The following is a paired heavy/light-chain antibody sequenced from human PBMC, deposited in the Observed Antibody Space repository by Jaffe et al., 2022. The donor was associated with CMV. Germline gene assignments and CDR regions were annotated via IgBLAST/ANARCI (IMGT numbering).Light chain of an antibody. CDR3: NSRDNSGNLHVV. Sequence: SSYLTQDPAVSVTLGQTVRITCQGDSLNTYYASWYQQKPGQAPILVIYSKNNRPSGIPDRFSGSSSGNTASLTITGAQAEDEADYYCNSRDNSGNLHVVFGGGTKLTVL. CDR1: SLNTYY. CDR2: SKN. J-gene: IGLJ2*01. V-gene: IGLV3-19*01.
Heavy chain of an antibody. CDR2: INHSGDT. J-gene: IGHJ5*02. Sequence: QVQLQQWGAGLLKPSETLSLTCAVHGGSFSDYYWSWIRQSAGKGLEWIGEINHSGDTNYNPSLKSRVTISIDTSKNQFSLRLISVTAADTAIYYCGRRRTNNRDPWFDPWGQGTLVTVSS. CDR1: GGSFSDYY. D-gene: IGHD2-8*01. V-gene: IGHV4-34*01. CDR3: GRRRTNNRDPWFDP.